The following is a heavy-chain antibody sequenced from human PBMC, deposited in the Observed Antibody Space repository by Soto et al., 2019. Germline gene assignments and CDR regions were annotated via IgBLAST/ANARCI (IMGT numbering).Heavy chain of an antibody. J-gene: IGHJ4*02. CDR1: GGSFTGHF. CDR3: ARAKFESTGWHQFDI. CDR2: VSHSGNT. D-gene: IGHD7-27*01. V-gene: IGHV4-34*01. Sequence: SETLSLTCTVSGGSFTGHFWSWVRQPPGKGLEWIGEVSHSGNTKYYPSLRSRVTLSVDSPKNQISLALTSVTAADTAVYYCARAKFESTGWHQFDIWGQGTLVTVSS.